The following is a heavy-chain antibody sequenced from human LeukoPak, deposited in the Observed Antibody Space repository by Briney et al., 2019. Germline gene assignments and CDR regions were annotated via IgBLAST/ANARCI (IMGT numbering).Heavy chain of an antibody. D-gene: IGHD2-2*02. J-gene: IGHJ6*03. CDR1: GGTFSSYA. Sequence: ASVKVSCKASGGTFSSYAISWVRQAPGQGLEWMGGIIPIFGTANYAQKFQGRVTITTDESTSTAYMELSSLRSEDTAVYYCANSEIVVVPAAIWGYYYYMDVWGKGTTVTVSS. CDR3: ANSEIVVVPAAIWGYYYYMDV. CDR2: IIPIFGTA. V-gene: IGHV1-69*05.